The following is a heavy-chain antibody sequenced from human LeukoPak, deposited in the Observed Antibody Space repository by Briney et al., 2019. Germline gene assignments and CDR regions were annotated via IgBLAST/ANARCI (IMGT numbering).Heavy chain of an antibody. CDR3: AYHSTSTLWAFDI. D-gene: IGHD3-16*01. V-gene: IGHV5-51*01. Sequence: GESLKISCKTSGYSFTTYWIAWVRQMPGKGLEWMGIIYPGDSDTRYSPSFQGQVTISADKSISTAYLQWSSLKASDTAMYYCAYHSTSTLWAFDIWGQGTMVTVSS. CDR2: IYPGDSDT. J-gene: IGHJ3*02. CDR1: GYSFTTYW.